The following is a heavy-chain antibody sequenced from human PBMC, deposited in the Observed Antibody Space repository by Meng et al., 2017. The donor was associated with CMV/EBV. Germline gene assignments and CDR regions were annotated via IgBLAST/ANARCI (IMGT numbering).Heavy chain of an antibody. CDR1: DYG. CDR2: ISWDGGST. CDR3: AKGRGTAYYYGSGSWGQFDY. D-gene: IGHD3-10*01. J-gene: IGHJ4*02. Sequence: DYGMNWVRQAPGKGLEWVSLISWDGGSTYYADSVKSRFTISRDNSKNSLYLQMNSLRAEDTALYYCAKGRGTAYYYGSGSWGQFDYWGQGTLVTVSS. V-gene: IGHV3-43D*03.